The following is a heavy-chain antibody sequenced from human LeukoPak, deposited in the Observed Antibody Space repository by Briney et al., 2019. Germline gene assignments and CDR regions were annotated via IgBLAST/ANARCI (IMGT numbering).Heavy chain of an antibody. J-gene: IGHJ6*03. V-gene: IGHV4-34*01. CDR3: ARRRHWSGYYRPYYYMDV. D-gene: IGHD3-3*01. Sequence: TSETLSLTCAVYGGPFSGYYWSWIRQPPGKGLEWIGEINHSGSTNYNPSLKSRVTISVDTSKNQFSLKLSSVTAADTAVYYCARRRHWSGYYRPYYYMDVWGKGTTVTVSS. CDR1: GGPFSGYY. CDR2: INHSGST.